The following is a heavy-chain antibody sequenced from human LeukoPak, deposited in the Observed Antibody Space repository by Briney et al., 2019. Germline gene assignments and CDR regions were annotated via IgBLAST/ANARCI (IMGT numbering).Heavy chain of an antibody. V-gene: IGHV1-69*13. CDR2: IIPLFGTA. Sequence: GASVKVSCKASGGTFSSYAISWVRQAPGQGLEWMGGIIPLFGTANYAQKFQGRVTITADESTSTAYMELSSLRSDDTAVYYCARARGSGSYWDWYYYYYYMDVWGKGTTVTVSS. CDR1: GGTFSSYA. CDR3: ARARGSGSYWDWYYYYYYMDV. J-gene: IGHJ6*03. D-gene: IGHD1-26*01.